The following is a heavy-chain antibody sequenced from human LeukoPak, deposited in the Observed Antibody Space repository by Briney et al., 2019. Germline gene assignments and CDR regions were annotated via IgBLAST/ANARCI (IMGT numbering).Heavy chain of an antibody. CDR3: ARDQGLTAPPPYGLDV. CDR1: GGTFSTSA. D-gene: IGHD5-18*01. V-gene: IGHV1-69*04. Sequence: SVQVSCKTSGGTFSTSAITWVRQAPGQGLEWMGRIIPVLNITTYAQRFQGRVTITADTSTSTVYMELSSLRSEETAVYYCARDQGLTAPPPYGLDVWGQGTTVIVSS. J-gene: IGHJ6*02. CDR2: IIPVLNIT.